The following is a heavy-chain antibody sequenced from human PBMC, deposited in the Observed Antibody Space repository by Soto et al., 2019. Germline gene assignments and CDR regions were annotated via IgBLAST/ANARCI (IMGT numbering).Heavy chain of an antibody. CDR3: AKDPGRPTDY. J-gene: IGHJ4*02. CDR1: GFTFSSYA. Sequence: AGESLKISCAASGFTFSSYAMSWVRQAPGKGLEWVSAISGSGGSTYYADSVKGRFTISRDNSKNTLYLQMNSLRAEDTAVYYCAKDPGRPTDYWGQGTLVTVSS. V-gene: IGHV3-23*01. CDR2: ISGSGGST.